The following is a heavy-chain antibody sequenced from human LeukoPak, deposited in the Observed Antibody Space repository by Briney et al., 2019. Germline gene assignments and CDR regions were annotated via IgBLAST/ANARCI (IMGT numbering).Heavy chain of an antibody. V-gene: IGHV1-69*04. CDR2: IIPILGIA. Sequence: SVKVSCKASGGTFSSYAISWVRQAPGQGLEWMGRIIPILGIANYAQKFQGRVTITADKSTSTAYMELSSLRSEDTAVYYCARGALVPAATPGYYYYYGMDVWGQGTTVTVSS. D-gene: IGHD2-2*01. CDR3: ARGALVPAATPGYYYYYGMDV. CDR1: GGTFSSYA. J-gene: IGHJ6*02.